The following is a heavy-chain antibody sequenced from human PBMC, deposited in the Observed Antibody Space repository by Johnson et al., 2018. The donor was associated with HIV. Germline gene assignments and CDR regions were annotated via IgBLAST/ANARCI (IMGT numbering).Heavy chain of an antibody. J-gene: IGHJ3*02. CDR3: ARSTGWGLCDAFDM. Sequence: QVQLVESGGGLVQPGRSLRLSCTASGFTFGDYAMTWVRQAPGKGLEWVAFIRYDGSNKYYADSVKGRFTISRDNAKNSLYLQMNSLRAEDTALYYCARSTGWGLCDAFDMWGQGTLVTVSS. V-gene: IGHV3-33*01. D-gene: IGHD2-2*01. CDR1: GFTFGDYA. CDR2: IRYDGSNK.